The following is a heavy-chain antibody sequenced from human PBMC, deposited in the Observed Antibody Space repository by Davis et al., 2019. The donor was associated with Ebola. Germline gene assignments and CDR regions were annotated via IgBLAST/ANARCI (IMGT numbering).Heavy chain of an antibody. CDR2: ISYHGNYI. V-gene: IGHV3-30*18. CDR1: GFSFSIYG. Sequence: PGGSLRLSCAASGFSFSIYGMHWVRQAPGKGLEWVAGISYHGNYISYVDSVKGRFTISRDNFDNTLYLQMNNLRGDDTAVYYCAQEYCSNSGSCTVFDHWGQGTLVTVSS. J-gene: IGHJ4*02. D-gene: IGHD3-10*01. CDR3: AQEYCSNSGSCTVFDH.